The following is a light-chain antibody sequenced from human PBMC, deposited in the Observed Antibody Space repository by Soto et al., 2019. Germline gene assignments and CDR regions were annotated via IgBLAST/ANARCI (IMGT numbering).Light chain of an antibody. CDR2: DVS. V-gene: IGLV2-14*01. CDR3: SSYTSSSTYV. CDR1: SSDVGGYNY. Sequence: QSVLTQPASVSGSPGQSISISCTGTSSDVGGYNYVSWYQQHPGKAPTVMIYDVSNRPSGVSNRFSGSKSGNTASLTISGLQADDEADYSCSSYTSSSTYVFGTGTKVTVL. J-gene: IGLJ1*01.